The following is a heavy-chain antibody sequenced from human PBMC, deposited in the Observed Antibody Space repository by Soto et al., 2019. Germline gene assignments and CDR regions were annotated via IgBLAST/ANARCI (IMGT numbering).Heavy chain of an antibody. CDR3: ARHPSRRYYDSSGYYYPLVYGMDV. D-gene: IGHD3-22*01. J-gene: IGHJ6*02. CDR1: GGSFSGYY. Sequence: PSETLSLTCAVYGGSFSGYYWSWIRQPPGKGLEWIGEINHSGSTNYNPSLKSRVTISVDTSKNQFSLKLSSVTAADTAVYYCARHPSRRYYDSSGYYYPLVYGMDVWGRGTTVTVSS. V-gene: IGHV4-34*01. CDR2: INHSGST.